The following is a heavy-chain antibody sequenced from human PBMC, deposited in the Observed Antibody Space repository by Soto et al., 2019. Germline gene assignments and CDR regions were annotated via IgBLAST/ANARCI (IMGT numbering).Heavy chain of an antibody. CDR3: ARDKITGLFDY. D-gene: IGHD2-8*02. CDR2: INHSGST. Sequence: SETLSLTCAVYGGSFSGYYWAWIRQPPGTGLEWIGEINHSGSTNYNPSLKSRVTISVDTSKNQFFLKLTSVTAADTAVYYCARDKITGLFDYWGQGTLVTVSS. V-gene: IGHV4-34*01. CDR1: GGSFSGYY. J-gene: IGHJ4*02.